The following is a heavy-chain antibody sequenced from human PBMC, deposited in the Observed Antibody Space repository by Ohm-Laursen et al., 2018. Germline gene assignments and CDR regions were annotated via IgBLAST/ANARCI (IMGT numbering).Heavy chain of an antibody. Sequence: SLRLSCAASGFTFDDYAMHWVRQAPGKGLEWVSAISGSGGSTYYADSVKGRFTISRDNSKNTLYLQMNSLRAEDTAVYYCAKGPFYYFDSTGYYFDYWGQGTLVTVSS. J-gene: IGHJ4*02. CDR2: ISGSGGST. D-gene: IGHD3-22*01. V-gene: IGHV3-23*01. CDR1: GFTFDDYA. CDR3: AKGPFYYFDSTGYYFDY.